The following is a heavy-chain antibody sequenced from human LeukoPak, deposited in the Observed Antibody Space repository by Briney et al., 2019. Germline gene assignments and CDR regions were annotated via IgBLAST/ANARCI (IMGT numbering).Heavy chain of an antibody. Sequence: GASVKVSCKASGYTFTSYGISWVRQAPGQGLEWMGWIGAYNGNTNYAQKLQGRVTMTTDTSTSTAYMELRSLRSDDTAVYYCARNGRYCSSTSCYEIDYWGQGTLVTVSS. D-gene: IGHD2-2*01. CDR2: IGAYNGNT. J-gene: IGHJ4*02. CDR1: GYTFTSYG. CDR3: ARNGRYCSSTSCYEIDY. V-gene: IGHV1-18*01.